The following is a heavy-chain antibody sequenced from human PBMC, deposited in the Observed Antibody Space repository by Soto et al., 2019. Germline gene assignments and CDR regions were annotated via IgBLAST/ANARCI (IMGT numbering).Heavy chain of an antibody. CDR3: ARVAGRDGYSDVDR. CDR1: GGSISMGDYY. J-gene: IGHJ5*02. V-gene: IGHV4-30-4*01. D-gene: IGHD2-15*01. Sequence: QVQLQESGPGLVKPSQTLSLTCTVSGGSISMGDYYWSWIRQPPGKGLEWIGYIYSSGTTYNNPSLKGRVSMSVDTSKSQFSLKLSSVTAADTAVYYCARVAGRDGYSDVDRWGQGTLVTVSS. CDR2: IYSSGTT.